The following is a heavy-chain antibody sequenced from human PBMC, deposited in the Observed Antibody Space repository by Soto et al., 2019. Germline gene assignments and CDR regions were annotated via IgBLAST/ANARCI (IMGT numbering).Heavy chain of an antibody. J-gene: IGHJ5*02. V-gene: IGHV1-18*01. D-gene: IGHD2-15*01. Sequence: GASVKVSCTASGYRFTSYGISWVRQATGQGLEWMGWISAYNGNTNYAQKLQGRVTMTTDTSTSTAYMELRSLRSDDTALYYCVRDVGYCSGGGCYAWFDPWGQGTLVTVSS. CDR3: VRDVGYCSGGGCYAWFDP. CDR1: GYRFTSYG. CDR2: ISAYNGNT.